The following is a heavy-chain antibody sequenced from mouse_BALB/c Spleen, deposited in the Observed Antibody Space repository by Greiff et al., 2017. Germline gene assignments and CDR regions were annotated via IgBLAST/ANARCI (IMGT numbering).Heavy chain of an antibody. CDR3: ARKGGYYYGRGAMDY. CDR2: IWSGGST. V-gene: IGHV2-2*02. Sequence: QVQLKESGPGLVQPSQSLSITCTVSGFSLTSYGVHWVRQSPGKGLEWLGVIWSGGSTDYNAAFISRLSISKDNSKSQVFFKMNSLQANDTAIYYCARKGGYYYGRGAMDYWGQGTSVTVSS. D-gene: IGHD1-1*01. CDR1: GFSLTSYG. J-gene: IGHJ4*01.